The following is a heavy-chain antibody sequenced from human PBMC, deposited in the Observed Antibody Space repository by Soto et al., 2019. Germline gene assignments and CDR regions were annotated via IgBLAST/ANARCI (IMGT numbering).Heavy chain of an antibody. D-gene: IGHD1-26*01. J-gene: IGHJ6*02. CDR3: ARSWGLGPDSGSTFLIHYYYGMDV. V-gene: IGHV3-48*03. Sequence: EVQLVESGGGLVQPGGSLRLSCAASGFTFSSYEMNWVRQAPGKGLEWVSYISSSGSTIYYADSVKGRFTISRDNAKNSLYLQMNSLRAEDTAVYYCARSWGLGPDSGSTFLIHYYYGMDVWGQGTTVTVSS. CDR1: GFTFSSYE. CDR2: ISSSGSTI.